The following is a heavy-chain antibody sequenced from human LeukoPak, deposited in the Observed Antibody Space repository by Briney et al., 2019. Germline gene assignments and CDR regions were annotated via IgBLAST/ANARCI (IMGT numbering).Heavy chain of an antibody. J-gene: IGHJ3*02. CDR3: AKADYDILTGYYGLTSQPAFEI. Sequence: GGSLRLSCTASGFNFSDYAMTWVRQAPGKGLEWVSIISGGGGTTYYADSVKGRFTISRHTSKNTMYLQMNSLRAEDTAVFYCAKADYDILTGYYGLTSQPAFEIWGQGTMVTVS. CDR2: ISGGGGTT. D-gene: IGHD3-9*01. V-gene: IGHV3-23*01. CDR1: GFNFSDYA.